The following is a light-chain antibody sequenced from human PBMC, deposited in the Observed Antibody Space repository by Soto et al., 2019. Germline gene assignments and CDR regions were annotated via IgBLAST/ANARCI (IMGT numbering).Light chain of an antibody. V-gene: IGKV1-33*01. Sequence: DIQMTQSPSSLSASVGDRVTITCRASQSISSYLNWYQQKPGKAPKLVIYDVSTLETGVPSRFSGSGSGTDFTFTISSLQPEDIATYYCQQYDNLPLTLGGGTKVDIK. CDR1: QSISSY. J-gene: IGKJ4*01. CDR3: QQYDNLPLT. CDR2: DVS.